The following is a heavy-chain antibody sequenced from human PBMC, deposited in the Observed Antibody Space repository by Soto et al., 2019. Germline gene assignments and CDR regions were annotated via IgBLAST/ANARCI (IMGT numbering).Heavy chain of an antibody. V-gene: IGHV1-8*01. CDR3: ARGYCSSTSCYSYYYYYMDV. Sequence: ASVKVSCKASGYTFTSYDISWVRQATGQGLEWMGWMNPNSGNTGYAQKFQGRVTMTRNTSISTAYMELSSLRSEDTAVYYCARGYCSSTSCYSYYYYYMDVWGKGTTVTVSS. CDR2: MNPNSGNT. CDR1: GYTFTSYD. D-gene: IGHD2-2*02. J-gene: IGHJ6*03.